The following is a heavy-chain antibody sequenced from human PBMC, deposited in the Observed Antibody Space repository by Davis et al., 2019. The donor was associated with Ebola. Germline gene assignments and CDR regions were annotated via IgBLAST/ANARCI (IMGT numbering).Heavy chain of an antibody. CDR3: ARDRWGGDTAMVHNWFDP. J-gene: IGHJ5*02. CDR2: IIPIFGTA. CDR1: GYTFTGYY. D-gene: IGHD5-18*01. Sequence: SVKVSCKASGYTFTGYYMHWVRQAPGQGLEWMGGIIPIFGTANYAQKFQGRVTITADESTSTAYMELSSLRSEDTAVYYCARDRWGGDTAMVHNWFDPWGQGTLVTVSS. V-gene: IGHV1-69*13.